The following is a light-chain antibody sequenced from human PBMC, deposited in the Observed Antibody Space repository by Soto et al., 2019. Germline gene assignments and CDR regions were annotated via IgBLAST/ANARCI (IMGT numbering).Light chain of an antibody. V-gene: IGKV3-20*01. CDR2: GAS. J-gene: IGKJ3*01. CDR3: QQYGRSPPLFT. Sequence: EIVLTQSPGTLSLSPGERATLSCRASQSVSSSYLAWYQQKPGQAPRPLIYGASSRATGIPDRFSGSGSGTDFTLTISRLEPEEFAVYYCQQYGRSPPLFTFGPGTKVDIK. CDR1: QSVSSSY.